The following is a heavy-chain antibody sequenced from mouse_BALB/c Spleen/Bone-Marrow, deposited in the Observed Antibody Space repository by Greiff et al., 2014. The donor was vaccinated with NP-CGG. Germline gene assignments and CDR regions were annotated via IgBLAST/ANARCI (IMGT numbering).Heavy chain of an antibody. Sequence: VQLQQSGAELVRPGASVKVSCKASGYTFTSYWINWVKQRPGQGLEWIGNIYPSDSYTNYNQNFKDKATLTVDKSSSTAYMQLSNPTSENSAVYYCTRQYSNYYAMDYWGQGTSVTVSS. CDR3: TRQYSNYYAMDY. CDR2: IYPSDSYT. CDR1: GYTFTSYW. D-gene: IGHD2-5*01. J-gene: IGHJ4*01. V-gene: IGHV1-69*02.